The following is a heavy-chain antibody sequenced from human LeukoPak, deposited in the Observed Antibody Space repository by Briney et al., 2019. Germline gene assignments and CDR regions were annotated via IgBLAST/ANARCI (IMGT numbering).Heavy chain of an antibody. J-gene: IGHJ4*02. CDR3: ARRAWDSSGYYRSNYFDY. CDR2: ISSSSSTI. D-gene: IGHD3-22*01. Sequence: GGSLRLSCAASGFTFSSYSMNWVRQARGKWLEWVSYISSSSSTIYYADSVKGRFTISRDNAKNSLYLQMNSLRAEDTAVYYCARRAWDSSGYYRSNYFDYWGQGTLVTVSS. V-gene: IGHV3-48*01. CDR1: GFTFSSYS.